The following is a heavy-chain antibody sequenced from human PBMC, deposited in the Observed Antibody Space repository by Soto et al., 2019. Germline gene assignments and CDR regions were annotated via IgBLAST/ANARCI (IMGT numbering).Heavy chain of an antibody. V-gene: IGHV4-31*03. CDR2: IFYSGST. CDR1: GGSISSGGYY. J-gene: IGHJ4*02. Sequence: QVQLQESGPGLVKPSQTLSLTCTVSGGSISSGGYYWSWIRQHPGKGLEWIGYIFYSGSTYYNPSLKSGVTISVDTSKNQFSLKLSSVTAADTAVYYCARYCSGGSCYSSHFDYWGQGTLVTVSS. D-gene: IGHD2-15*01. CDR3: ARYCSGGSCYSSHFDY.